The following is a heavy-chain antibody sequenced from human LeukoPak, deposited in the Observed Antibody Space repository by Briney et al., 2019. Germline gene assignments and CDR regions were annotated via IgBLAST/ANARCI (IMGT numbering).Heavy chain of an antibody. J-gene: IGHJ3*02. CDR2: IYYSGST. CDR1: GGSISSSSYY. D-gene: IGHD3-10*01. CDR3: ARRQLLWFGELFQDAFDI. Sequence: SETLSLTCTVSGGSISSSSYYWGWIRQPPGKGLEWIGSIYYSGSTYYNPSLKSRVTISVDTSKNQFSLKLSSVTAADTAAYYCARRQLLWFGELFQDAFDIWGQGTMVTVSS. V-gene: IGHV4-39*07.